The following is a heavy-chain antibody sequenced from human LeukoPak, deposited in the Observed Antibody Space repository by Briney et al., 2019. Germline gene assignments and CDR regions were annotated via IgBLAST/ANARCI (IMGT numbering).Heavy chain of an antibody. CDR1: GGSISSGAYY. Sequence: SETLSLTCTVSGGSISSGAYYWSWIRQHPGKGLEWIGYIYYSGSTNYNPSLKSRVTISVDTSNNQFSLKLSSVTAADTAVYYCARSGSKVMTAINSWGQGTLVTVSS. V-gene: IGHV4-61*08. CDR2: IYYSGST. D-gene: IGHD2-21*02. CDR3: ARSGSKVMTAINS. J-gene: IGHJ4*02.